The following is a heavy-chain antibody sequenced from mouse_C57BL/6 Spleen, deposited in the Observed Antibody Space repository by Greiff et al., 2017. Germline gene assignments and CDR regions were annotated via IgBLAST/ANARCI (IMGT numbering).Heavy chain of an antibody. CDR2: IYPGSGST. CDR1: GYTFTSYW. D-gene: IGHD1-1*01. J-gene: IGHJ2*01. CDR3: ARERGYLYGSRVYLGY. V-gene: IGHV1-55*01. Sequence: VQLQQPGAELVKPGASVKMSCKASGYTFTSYWITWVKQRPGQGLEWIGDIYPGSGSTNYTEKFQSKATLTVDTSSSTAYMQLSSLTSADAAVYYCARERGYLYGSRVYLGYRGQGTTLTVSS.